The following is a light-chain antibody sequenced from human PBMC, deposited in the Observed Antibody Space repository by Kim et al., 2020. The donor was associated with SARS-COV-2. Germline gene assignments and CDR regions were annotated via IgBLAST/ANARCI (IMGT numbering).Light chain of an antibody. CDR2: WAS. J-gene: IGKJ2*01. CDR3: LQYFRTPYT. V-gene: IGKV4-1*01. CDR1: QSVLYSSNNNDL. Sequence: DIVMTQSPDSLAVSLGERATINCKSSQSVLYSSNNNDLLAWYQQKPGQPPTVLFYWASTRESGVPDRFSACGSGTDFTLTISSLQAEDVAVYYCLQYFRTPYTFGQGTKLEI.